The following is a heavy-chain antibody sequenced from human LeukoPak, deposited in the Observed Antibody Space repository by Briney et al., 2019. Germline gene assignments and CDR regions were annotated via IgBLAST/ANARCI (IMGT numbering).Heavy chain of an antibody. V-gene: IGHV1-2*06. Sequence: ASVTVSCKASGYTFTGYYMHWVRQAPGQGLEWMGRINANSGGTNYAQKFQGRVTMTRDTSISTAYMELSRLRSDDTAVYYCARVSTVVTPLYAFDIWGQGTMVTVSS. CDR3: ARVSTVVTPLYAFDI. CDR2: INANSGGT. CDR1: GYTFTGYY. J-gene: IGHJ3*02. D-gene: IGHD4-23*01.